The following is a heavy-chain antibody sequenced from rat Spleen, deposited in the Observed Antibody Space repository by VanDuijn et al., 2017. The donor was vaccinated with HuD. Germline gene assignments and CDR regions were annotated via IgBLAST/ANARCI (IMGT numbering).Heavy chain of an antibody. D-gene: IGHD1-12*02. J-gene: IGHJ1*01. CDR1: GFTFSNYG. CDR2: ISTGGGNT. CDR3: TRDYYDGTFVGYFDF. V-gene: IGHV5S13*01. Sequence: EVRLVESGGLLVQPGRSLKLSCAASGFTFSNYGLAWVRQTPTKGLEWVASISTGGGNTYYRDSVKGRFTIPRDNAKRTLYLQMNSLRSEDTATYYCTRDYYDGTFVGYFDFWGPGTMVTVSS.